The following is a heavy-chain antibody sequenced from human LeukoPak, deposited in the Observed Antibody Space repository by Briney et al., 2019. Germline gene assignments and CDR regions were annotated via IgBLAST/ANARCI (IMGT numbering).Heavy chain of an antibody. D-gene: IGHD2-2*01. Sequence: SGGSLRLSCAASGFTVSTYYMTWVRQAPGKGLECVSGIYSGGSTYYADSVKGRFTVSRDNSKNTLYLQMKSLRAEDTAMYYCARGLGYCTSTNCLLPFDYWGQGTLVTVSS. CDR1: GFTVSTYY. CDR3: ARGLGYCTSTNCLLPFDY. V-gene: IGHV3-53*01. J-gene: IGHJ4*02. CDR2: IYSGGST.